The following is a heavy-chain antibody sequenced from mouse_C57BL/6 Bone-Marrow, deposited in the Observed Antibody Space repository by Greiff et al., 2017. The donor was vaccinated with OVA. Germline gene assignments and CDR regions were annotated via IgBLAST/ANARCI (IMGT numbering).Heavy chain of an antibody. Sequence: QLQQPGAELVKPGASVKLSCKASGYTFTSYWMHWVKQRPGQGLEWIGMIHPNSGSTNYNEKFKSKAILTVAKSTSTAYMQRSILTSENSAVYYRIYYGSRGSYWGQGTALTVSS. CDR1: GYTFTSYW. CDR3: IYYGSRGSY. V-gene: IGHV1-64*01. D-gene: IGHD1-1*01. J-gene: IGHJ2*01. CDR2: IHPNSGST.